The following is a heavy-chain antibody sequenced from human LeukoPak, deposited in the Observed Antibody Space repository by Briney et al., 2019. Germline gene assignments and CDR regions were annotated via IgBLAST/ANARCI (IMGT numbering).Heavy chain of an antibody. V-gene: IGHV4-59*01. J-gene: IGHJ4*02. D-gene: IGHD5-18*01. CDR1: GGSISSYY. Sequence: SETLSLTCTVSGGSISSYYWSWIRQPPGKGLEWIGYIYYGGSTNYNPSLKSRVTISVDTSKNQFSLKLSSVTAADTAVYYCATNSGYSYGLDYWGQGTLVTVSS. CDR3: ATNSGYSYGLDY. CDR2: IYYGGST.